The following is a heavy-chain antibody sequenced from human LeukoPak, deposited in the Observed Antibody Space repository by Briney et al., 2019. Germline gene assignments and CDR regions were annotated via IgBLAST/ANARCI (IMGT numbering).Heavy chain of an antibody. J-gene: IGHJ4*02. CDR1: GGSISSYY. CDR2: IYYSGST. Sequence: SETLSLTCTVSGGSISSYYWSWIRQPPGKGLEWIGYIYYSGSTNYNPSLKSRATISVDTSKNQFSLKLSSVTAADTAVYYCARESNGEMATTYFDYWGQGTLVTVSS. D-gene: IGHD5-24*01. CDR3: ARESNGEMATTYFDY. V-gene: IGHV4-59*01.